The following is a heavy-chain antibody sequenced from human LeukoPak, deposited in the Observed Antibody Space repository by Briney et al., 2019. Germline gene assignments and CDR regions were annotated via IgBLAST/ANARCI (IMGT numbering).Heavy chain of an antibody. D-gene: IGHD2-2*01. CDR1: GFTFSDCY. J-gene: IGHJ6*02. CDR3: ARDGRPDIVVVGNRPTSAYYYGMDV. Sequence: GGSLRLSCAASGFTFSDCYMSWIRQAPGKGLEWVSYISSSGSTIYYADSVKGRFTISRDNAKNSLYLQMNSLRAEDTAVYYCARDGRPDIVVVGNRPTSAYYYGMDVWGQGTTVTVSS. CDR2: ISSSGSTI. V-gene: IGHV3-11*01.